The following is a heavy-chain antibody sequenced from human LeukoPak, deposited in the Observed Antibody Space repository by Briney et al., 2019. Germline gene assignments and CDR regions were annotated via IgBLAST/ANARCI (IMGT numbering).Heavy chain of an antibody. D-gene: IGHD4-17*01. Sequence: SETLSLTFIVSGGSMSSYYWGWIRQPPGKGLEWLGYIFHSGNPNYNPSLNGRVAISIHTSKNQFSLRLSSVTTADTAVYYCARLGDDYGDLTPDYWGQGSLVTVSS. CDR2: IFHSGNP. CDR3: ARLGDDYGDLTPDY. CDR1: GGSMSSYY. V-gene: IGHV4-59*01. J-gene: IGHJ4*02.